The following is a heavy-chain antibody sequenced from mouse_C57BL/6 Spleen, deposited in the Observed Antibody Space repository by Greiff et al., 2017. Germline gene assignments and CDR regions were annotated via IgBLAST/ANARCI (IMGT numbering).Heavy chain of an antibody. CDR1: GYSFTGYY. CDR3: ARGGSYGSPFFDY. CDR2: INPSTGGT. J-gene: IGHJ2*01. V-gene: IGHV1-42*01. Sequence: VQLQQSGPELVKPGASVKISCKASGYSFTGYYMNWVKQSPEKSLEWIGEINPSTGGTTYNQKFKAKATLTVDKSSSTAYTQLKSLTSEDSAVYYCARGGSYGSPFFDYWGQGTTLTVSS. D-gene: IGHD1-1*01.